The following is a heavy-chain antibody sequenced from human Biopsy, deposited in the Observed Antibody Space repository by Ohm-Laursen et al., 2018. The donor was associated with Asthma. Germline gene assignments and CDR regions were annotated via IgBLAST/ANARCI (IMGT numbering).Heavy chain of an antibody. V-gene: IGHV3-33*01. CDR1: GFSISSYG. D-gene: IGHD3-10*01. CDR3: ARGREGSGSYFTSHWFDP. CDR2: IWYDGSKK. J-gene: IGHJ5*02. Sequence: SLRLSCAATGFSISSYGMHWVRQAPGKGLEWVTLIWYDGSKKYYSESVKGRFTIARDNSKNTLYLQMNSLRVEDTAVYYCARGREGSGSYFTSHWFDPWGQGTLVTVSS.